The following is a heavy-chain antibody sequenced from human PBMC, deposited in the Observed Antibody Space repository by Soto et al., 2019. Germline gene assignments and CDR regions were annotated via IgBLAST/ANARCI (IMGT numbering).Heavy chain of an antibody. J-gene: IGHJ3*02. CDR2: ISGSGGST. Sequence: GVSLRLSCAASGFTFSSYAMSWVRQAPGKGLEWVSAISGSGGSTYYADSVKGRLTISRDNSKNTLYLQMNSLRAEDTAVYYCAKMDPDCSGGSCYFGAFDIWGQGTMVT. CDR1: GFTFSSYA. V-gene: IGHV3-23*01. CDR3: AKMDPDCSGGSCYFGAFDI. D-gene: IGHD2-15*01.